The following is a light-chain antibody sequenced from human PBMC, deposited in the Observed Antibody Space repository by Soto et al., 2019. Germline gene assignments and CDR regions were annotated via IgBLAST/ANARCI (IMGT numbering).Light chain of an antibody. Sequence: QSALTQPASVSGSPGQSITISCTGTSSDVGSYNLVSWYQQHPGKAPKLMIYEGSKRPSGVSNRFSGSKSGNTASLTISGLQAEDEADYYCCSYAASSTSVFGGGTKVTDL. CDR3: CSYAASSTSV. V-gene: IGLV2-23*01. J-gene: IGLJ2*01. CDR2: EGS. CDR1: SSDVGSYNL.